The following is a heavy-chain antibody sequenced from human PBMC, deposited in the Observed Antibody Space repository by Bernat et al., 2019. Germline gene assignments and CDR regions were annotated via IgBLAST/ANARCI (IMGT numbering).Heavy chain of an antibody. Sequence: EVQLVETGGGLIQPGGSLRLSCAASGFTVSSTYAMSWVRQAPGKGLEWVSTISSSGSTTYYPDSVKGRFTISRDSSKNSLYLQMSSLRAEDTAIYYCAKKHTMTSPGNYFDYWGRGTLVTVSS. J-gene: IGHJ4*02. CDR1: GFTVSSTYA. CDR2: ISSSGSTT. D-gene: IGHD4-17*01. CDR3: AKKHTMTSPGNYFDY. V-gene: IGHV3-23*04.